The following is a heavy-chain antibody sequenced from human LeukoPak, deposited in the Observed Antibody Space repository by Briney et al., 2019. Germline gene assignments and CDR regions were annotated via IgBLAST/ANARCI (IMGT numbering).Heavy chain of an antibody. Sequence: SVKVSCKASGFTFSRSGMQWVRQARGQRLEWIGWIVVGSGNTNYAQKFQERVTITRDMSTSTAYMELSSLRSEDTAVYYCARTPPDTTGYYSWGQGTLVTVSS. CDR2: IVVGSGNT. D-gene: IGHD3-22*01. CDR1: GFTFSRSG. J-gene: IGHJ4*02. V-gene: IGHV1-58*02. CDR3: ARTPPDTTGYYS.